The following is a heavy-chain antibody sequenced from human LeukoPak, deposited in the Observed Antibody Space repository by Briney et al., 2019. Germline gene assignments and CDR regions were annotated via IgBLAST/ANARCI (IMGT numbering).Heavy chain of an antibody. CDR2: MNPNSGNT. Sequence: GASVKVSCKASGYTFTSYDINWVRQATGQGLEWMGRMNPNSGNTGYAQKFQGRVTMTRNTSISTAYMELSSLRSEDTAVYYCARGFSIAVAGTAPPDYWGQGTLVTVSS. V-gene: IGHV1-8*01. CDR1: GYTFTSYD. D-gene: IGHD6-19*01. J-gene: IGHJ4*02. CDR3: ARGFSIAVAGTAPPDY.